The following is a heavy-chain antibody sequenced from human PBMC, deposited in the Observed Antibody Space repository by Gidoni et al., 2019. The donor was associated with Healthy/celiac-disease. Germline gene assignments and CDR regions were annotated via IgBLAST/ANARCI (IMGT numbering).Heavy chain of an antibody. Sequence: EVQLVEPGGGLVQPGRSLRLSCAAAGFTFDDYAMHWVRQAPGKGLEWVSGISWNSGSIGYADSVKGRFTISRDNAKNSLYLQMNSLRAEDTALYYCAKESFGELSLDYWGQGTLVTVSS. CDR2: ISWNSGSI. CDR1: GFTFDDYA. J-gene: IGHJ4*02. V-gene: IGHV3-9*01. D-gene: IGHD3-10*01. CDR3: AKESFGELSLDY.